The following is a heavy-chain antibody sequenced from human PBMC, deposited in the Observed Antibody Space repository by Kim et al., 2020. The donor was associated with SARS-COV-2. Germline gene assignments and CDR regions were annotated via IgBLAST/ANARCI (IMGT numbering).Heavy chain of an antibody. Sequence: SGPTLVNPTQTLTLTCTFSGFSLSTSGMCVSWIRQPPGKALEWLALIDWDDDKYYSTSLKTRLTISKDTSKNQVVLTMTNMDPVDTATYYCARAHYDSSGYYYAPYYFDYWGQGTLVTVSS. CDR1: GFSLSTSGMC. CDR3: ARAHYDSSGYYYAPYYFDY. J-gene: IGHJ4*02. V-gene: IGHV2-70*01. CDR2: IDWDDDK. D-gene: IGHD3-22*01.